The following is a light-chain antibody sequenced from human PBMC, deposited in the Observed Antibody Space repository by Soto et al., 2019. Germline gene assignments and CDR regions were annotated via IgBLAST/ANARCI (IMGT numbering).Light chain of an antibody. J-gene: IGKJ3*01. CDR1: QHISSW. CDR3: QQANTFPFT. CDR2: AAS. V-gene: IGKV1-12*02. Sequence: DIQMTQSPSSVSASVVDRVTFTCRASQHISSWLAWYQQKPGKAPKLLIAAASILQSGVPSRFSGSGYGTHFTLTISSLQPEDFATYFCQQANTFPFTFGPGTRLEIK.